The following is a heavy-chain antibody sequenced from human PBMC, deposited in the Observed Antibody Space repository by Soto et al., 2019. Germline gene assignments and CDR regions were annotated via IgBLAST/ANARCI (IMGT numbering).Heavy chain of an antibody. CDR3: AGLPFPWGWFDP. J-gene: IGHJ5*02. V-gene: IGHV3-11*01. CDR2: ISGSGRTI. Sequence: QVQLVESGGGLVKPGGSLRLSCAASGIVFSDYMSWVRQAPGKGLEWLSYISGSGRTIYSADSVKGRFTISRDNATNSLYLPMNNVRTEDTAVYYCAGLPFPWGWFDPWGQGTLVTVSS. D-gene: IGHD3-16*01. CDR1: GIVFSDY.